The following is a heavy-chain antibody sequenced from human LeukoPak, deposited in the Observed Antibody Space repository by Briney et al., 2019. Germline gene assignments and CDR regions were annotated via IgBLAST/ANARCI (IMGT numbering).Heavy chain of an antibody. J-gene: IGHJ4*02. V-gene: IGHV4-34*01. CDR2: INHSGST. Sequence: SDTVSLTCAVYGGSFSGYYWSWMRQPPGKGLEWIGEINHSGSTNYNLSIKSRVSISVDTSKKQFSLKLSSVTAADTAVYYCARAPYHYDYVWGSYRRLYYFDYWGQGTLVTVSS. CDR3: ARAPYHYDYVWGSYRRLYYFDY. D-gene: IGHD3-16*02. CDR1: GGSFSGYY.